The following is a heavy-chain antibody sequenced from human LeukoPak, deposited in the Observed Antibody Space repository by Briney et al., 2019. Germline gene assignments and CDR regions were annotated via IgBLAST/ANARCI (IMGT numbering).Heavy chain of an antibody. CDR2: IIPIFGTA. D-gene: IGHD2-15*01. CDR3: ARERYCSGGSCYSL. Sequence: SVKVSCKASGGTFSSYAISWVRQAPGQGLEWMGGIIPIFGTANYAQKFQGRGTITADESTSTAYMELSSLRSEDTAVYYCARERYCSGGSCYSLWGQGTLVTVSS. CDR1: GGTFSSYA. J-gene: IGHJ4*02. V-gene: IGHV1-69*01.